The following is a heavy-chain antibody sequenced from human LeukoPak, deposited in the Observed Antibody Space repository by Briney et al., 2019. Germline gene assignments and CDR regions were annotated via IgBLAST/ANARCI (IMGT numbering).Heavy chain of an antibody. CDR3: ATDYGDYQRDAFDI. J-gene: IGHJ3*02. V-gene: IGHV4-4*02. CDR2: IYHSGST. D-gene: IGHD4-17*01. Sequence: PSETLSFTCAVSGGSISSSNWWSWVRQPPGKGLEWIGEIYHSGSTNYNPSLKSRVTISVDKSKNQFSLKLSSVTAADTAVYYCATDYGDYQRDAFDIWGQGTMVTVSS. CDR1: GGSISSSNW.